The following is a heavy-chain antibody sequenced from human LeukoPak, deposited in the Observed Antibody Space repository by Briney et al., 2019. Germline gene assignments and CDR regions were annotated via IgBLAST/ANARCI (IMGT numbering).Heavy chain of an antibody. CDR2: IQYDGSTT. J-gene: IGHJ3*02. D-gene: IGHD2-15*01. V-gene: IGHV3-74*01. Sequence: GGSLRLSCAASGFSFSSYWMHLVRQVPGKGLVWVARIQYDGSTTNYADSVKGRFTISRDNAKKTLYVQMNSLRAEDTAVYYCARALVAGVTLNALDIWGQGTMVTVSS. CDR3: ARALVAGVTLNALDI. CDR1: GFSFSSYW.